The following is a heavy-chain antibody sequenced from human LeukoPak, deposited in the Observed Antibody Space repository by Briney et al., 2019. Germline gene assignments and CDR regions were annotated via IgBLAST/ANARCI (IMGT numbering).Heavy chain of an antibody. D-gene: IGHD1-26*01. CDR1: GFTFSSYA. CDR2: ISYDGSNK. V-gene: IGHV3-30-3*01. Sequence: GGSLRLSCAASGFTFSSYAMHWVRQAPGKGLEWVTVISYDGSNKYYADSVKSRFTISRDNSKNTLYLQMNSLRAEDTAVYYCAREWSGSYYDWGQGTLVTVSS. CDR3: AREWSGSYYD. J-gene: IGHJ4*02.